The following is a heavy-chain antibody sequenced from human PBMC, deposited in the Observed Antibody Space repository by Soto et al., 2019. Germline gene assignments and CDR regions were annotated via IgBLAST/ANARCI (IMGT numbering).Heavy chain of an antibody. Sequence: GAAVKLCCKASGFTFTSSAVQWVRQARGQRLEWIGWIVVGSGNTNYAQKFQERVTITRDMSTSTAYMELSSLRSEDTAVYYCAAGVSTTIFAVVIIRSHSGNYYYCLYVWG. J-gene: IGHJ6*01. D-gene: IGHD3-3*01. CDR3: AAGVSTTIFAVVIIRSHSGNYYYCLYV. CDR1: GFTFTSSA. V-gene: IGHV1-58*01. CDR2: IVVGSGNT.